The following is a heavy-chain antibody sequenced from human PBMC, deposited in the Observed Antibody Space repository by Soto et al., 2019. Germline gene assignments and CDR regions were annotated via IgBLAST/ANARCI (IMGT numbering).Heavy chain of an antibody. CDR3: ARHTDIVVVVAATDYYMDV. D-gene: IGHD2-15*01. V-gene: IGHV4-59*08. CDR1: GGSISSYY. CDR2: IYYSGST. J-gene: IGHJ6*03. Sequence: SETLSLTCTVSGGSISSYYWSWIRQPPGKGLEWIGYIYYSGSTNYNPSLKSRVTISVDTSKNQFSLKLSSVTAADTAVHYCARHTDIVVVVAATDYYMDVWGKGTTVTVSS.